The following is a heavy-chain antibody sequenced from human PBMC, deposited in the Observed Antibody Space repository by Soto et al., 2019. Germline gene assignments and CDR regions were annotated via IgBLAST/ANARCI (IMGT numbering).Heavy chain of an antibody. CDR3: ARDLWFGESDYYFDY. CDR2: ISSSSSYI. D-gene: IGHD3-10*01. J-gene: IGHJ4*02. V-gene: IGHV3-21*01. Sequence: GGSLRLSCAASGFTFSSYSMNWVRQAPGKGLEWVSSISSSSSYIYYADSVKGRFTISRDNAKNSLYLQMNSLRAEDTAVYYCARDLWFGESDYYFDYWGQGTLVTVSS. CDR1: GFTFSSYS.